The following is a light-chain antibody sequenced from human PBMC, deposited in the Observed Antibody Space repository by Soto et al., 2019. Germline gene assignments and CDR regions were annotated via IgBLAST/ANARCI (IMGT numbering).Light chain of an antibody. CDR3: SSYTSSSPVV. Sequence: QSVLTQPASVSGSPGQSITISCTGTSSDVGGYNYVSWYQLHPGKAPKRMIYEVRNRPSGVSNRFSGSKSGNTASLTISGLQAEDEADYYCSSYTSSSPVVFGGGTQLTVL. CDR2: EVR. CDR1: SSDVGGYNY. V-gene: IGLV2-14*01. J-gene: IGLJ2*01.